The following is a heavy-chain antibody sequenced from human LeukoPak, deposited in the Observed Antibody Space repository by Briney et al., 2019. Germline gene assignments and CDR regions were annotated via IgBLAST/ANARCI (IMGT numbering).Heavy chain of an antibody. D-gene: IGHD2-15*01. V-gene: IGHV3-33*01. CDR3: TTKLIREPDS. Sequence: GGSLRLSCAASGFTFSSYGMHWVRQAPGKGLEWVAVIWYDGTNKYYADSVKGRFTISRDNSKNTLYLQMNSLKTEDTAVYYCTTKLIREPDSWGQGTLVTVSS. CDR2: IWYDGTNK. J-gene: IGHJ4*02. CDR1: GFTFSSYG.